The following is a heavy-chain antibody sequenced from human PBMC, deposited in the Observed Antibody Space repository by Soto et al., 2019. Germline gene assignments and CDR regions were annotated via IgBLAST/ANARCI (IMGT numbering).Heavy chain of an antibody. Sequence: ASVKVSCKVSGYTLTELSRHWVRQAPGKGLEWMGGFDPEDGETIYAQKFQGRVTMTEDTSTDTAYMELSSLRSEDTAVYYCATDTPWYGNYYYGMDVWGQGTTVTVSS. V-gene: IGHV1-24*01. CDR3: ATDTPWYGNYYYGMDV. D-gene: IGHD6-13*01. CDR1: GYTLTELS. CDR2: FDPEDGET. J-gene: IGHJ6*02.